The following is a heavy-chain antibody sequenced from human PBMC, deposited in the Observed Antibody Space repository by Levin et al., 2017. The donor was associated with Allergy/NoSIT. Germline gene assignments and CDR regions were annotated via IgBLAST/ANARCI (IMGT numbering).Heavy chain of an antibody. V-gene: IGHV4-61*01. D-gene: IGHD5/OR15-5a*01. CDR1: GGSVSSGTYY. Sequence: SETLSLTCSVSGGSVSSGTYYWSWIRRPPGKGLEWIGYINYRGVTKYNPSLKSRVTISVDTSKNEFSLKVTSVTATDTAVYYCARNRIIVSGGNDYYYGMDVWGQGTTVTVSS. J-gene: IGHJ6*02. CDR2: INYRGVT. CDR3: ARNRIIVSGGNDYYYGMDV.